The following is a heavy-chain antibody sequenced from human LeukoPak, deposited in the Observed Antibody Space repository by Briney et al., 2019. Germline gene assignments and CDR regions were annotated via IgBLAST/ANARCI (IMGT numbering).Heavy chain of an antibody. CDR3: ARRAPGYCITTSCPDTYYYYYYMDV. Sequence: RPGGSLRLSCAGSGFAFGTYAMSWVRQAPGKGLEWVANIKQDGSETYYVDSLKGRFTVSRDNAKNSVYLQMNNLRAEDTAVYYCARRAPGYCITTSCPDTYYYYYYMDVWGKGTTVTVSS. V-gene: IGHV3-7*01. D-gene: IGHD2-2*01. J-gene: IGHJ6*03. CDR1: GFAFGTYA. CDR2: IKQDGSET.